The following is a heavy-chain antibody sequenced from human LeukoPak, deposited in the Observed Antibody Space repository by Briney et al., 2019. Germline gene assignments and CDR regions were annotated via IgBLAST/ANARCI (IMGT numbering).Heavy chain of an antibody. D-gene: IGHD3-16*02. V-gene: IGHV6-1*01. J-gene: IGHJ5*01. CDR3: ARERIDSFDS. Sequence: SQTLSLTCAISGDTVSSTSGACNWIRQSPSRGLEWLGRTYYRSKWFNDYAVSVKSRLTFSPDTSKNQVSLQLNSVIPEDTAVYYCARERIDSFDSWGQGTLVTVSS. CDR1: GDTVSSTSGA. CDR2: TYYRSKWFN.